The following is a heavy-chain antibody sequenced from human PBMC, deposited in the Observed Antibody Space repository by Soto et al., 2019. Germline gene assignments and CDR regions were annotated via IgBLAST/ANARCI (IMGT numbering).Heavy chain of an antibody. CDR2: INHSGST. J-gene: IGHJ4*02. CDR3: ARGPSRSKVRGVMVD. Sequence: SETLSLTCAVYGGSFSGYYWSWIRQPPGKGLEWIGEINHSGSTNYNPSLKSRVTISVDTSKNQFSLKLSSVTAADTAVYYCARGPSRSKVRGVMVDWGQGTLVTVSS. V-gene: IGHV4-34*01. CDR1: GGSFSGYY. D-gene: IGHD3-10*01.